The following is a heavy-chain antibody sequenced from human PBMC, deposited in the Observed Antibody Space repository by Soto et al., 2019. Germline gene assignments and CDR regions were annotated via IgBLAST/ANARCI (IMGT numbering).Heavy chain of an antibody. CDR3: ARDRLRAYDNSGFYS. D-gene: IGHD3-22*01. V-gene: IGHV1-18*01. CDR1: GYSFSSYG. Sequence: QVQLVQSGAELRKPGASVKVSCKGSGYSFSSYGINWVRQAPGQGLEWMGWINPYNGNRNYAQKFEDRVTMTTVTSANTAYMELRSLKSDDTATYYCARDRLRAYDNSGFYSWGQGTLVNVSS. CDR2: INPYNGNR. J-gene: IGHJ5*01.